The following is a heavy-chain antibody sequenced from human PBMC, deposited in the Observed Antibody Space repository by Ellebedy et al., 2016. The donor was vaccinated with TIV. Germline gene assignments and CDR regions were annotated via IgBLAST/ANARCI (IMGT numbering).Heavy chain of an antibody. Sequence: SVKVSXKASRGTFSSYAISWVRQAPGQGLEWMGGIIPIFGTANYAQKFQGRVTITADESTSTAYMELSSLRSEDTAVYYCARADWGYGSGSSAFDPWGQGTLVTVSS. V-gene: IGHV1-69*13. CDR1: RGTFSSYA. J-gene: IGHJ5*02. CDR3: ARADWGYGSGSSAFDP. D-gene: IGHD3-10*01. CDR2: IIPIFGTA.